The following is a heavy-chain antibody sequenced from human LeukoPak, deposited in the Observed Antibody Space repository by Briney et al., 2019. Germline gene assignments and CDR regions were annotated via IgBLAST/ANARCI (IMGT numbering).Heavy chain of an antibody. CDR3: ARRPRGGYHRKYYFDY. J-gene: IGHJ4*02. Sequence: PSETLSLTCAVYGGSFSGYYWSWIRQPPGKGLEWIGEINHSGSTNYNPSLKSRVTISVDTSKNQFSLKLSSVTAADTAVYYCARRPRGGYHRKYYFDYWGQGTLVTVSS. V-gene: IGHV4-34*01. CDR1: GGSFSGYY. D-gene: IGHD6-25*01. CDR2: INHSGST.